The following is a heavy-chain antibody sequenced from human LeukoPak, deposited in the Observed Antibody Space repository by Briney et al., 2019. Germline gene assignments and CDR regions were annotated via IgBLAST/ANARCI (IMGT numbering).Heavy chain of an antibody. Sequence: SETLSLTCTVSGGSISSYYWSWIRQPPGKGLEWLGYIYYSGSTNYNPSLKSRVTISVDTSKNQFSLKLSSVTAADTAVYYCARDSGVYGMDVWGQGTTVTVSS. CDR2: IYYSGST. J-gene: IGHJ6*02. CDR1: GGSISSYY. D-gene: IGHD1-26*01. CDR3: ARDSGVYGMDV. V-gene: IGHV4-59*12.